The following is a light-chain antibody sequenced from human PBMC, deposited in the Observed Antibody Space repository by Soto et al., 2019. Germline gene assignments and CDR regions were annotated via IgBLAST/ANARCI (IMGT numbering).Light chain of an antibody. Sequence: EFVLTQSPGTLSLSPGERVTLSCRASQTVRNNYLAWYQQKPGQAPRLLIYDASSRATGIPDRFSGGGSGTDFTLTISRLEPEDFAVYYCQQYGSLSWTFGQGTKVDIK. J-gene: IGKJ1*01. CDR2: DAS. CDR1: QTVRNNY. V-gene: IGKV3-20*01. CDR3: QQYGSLSWT.